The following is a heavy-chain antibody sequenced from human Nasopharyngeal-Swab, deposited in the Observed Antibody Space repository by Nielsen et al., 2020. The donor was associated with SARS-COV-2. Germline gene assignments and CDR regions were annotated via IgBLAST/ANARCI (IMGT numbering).Heavy chain of an antibody. CDR3: ARTPPIYYYDSSGYYY. V-gene: IGHV4-4*02. CDR2: IYHSGST. CDR1: GGSISSSNW. Sequence: SETLSLTCAVSGGSISSSNWWSWVRQPPGKRLEWIGEIYHSGSTNYNPSLKSRVTISVDKSRNQFSLKLSSVTAADTAVYYCARTPPIYYYDSSGYYYWGQGTLVTVSS. D-gene: IGHD3-22*01. J-gene: IGHJ4*02.